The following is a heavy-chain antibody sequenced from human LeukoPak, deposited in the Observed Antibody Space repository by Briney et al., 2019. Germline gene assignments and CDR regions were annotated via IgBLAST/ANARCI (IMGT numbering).Heavy chain of an antibody. J-gene: IGHJ4*02. D-gene: IGHD6-13*01. CDR2: MNPNSGNT. V-gene: IGHV1-8*01. CDR1: GYTFTSYD. CDR3: ARSGLGSWYDYSDY. Sequence: ASVKVSCKASGYTFTSYDINWVRQATGQGPEWMGWMNPNSGNTGYAQKFQGRVTMTRNTSISTAYMELSSLRSEDTAVYYCARSGLGSWYDYSDYWGQGTLVTVSS.